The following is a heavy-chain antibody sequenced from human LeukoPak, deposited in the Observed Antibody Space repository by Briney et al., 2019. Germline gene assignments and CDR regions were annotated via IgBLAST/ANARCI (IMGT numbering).Heavy chain of an antibody. Sequence: PGGSLRLSCAASGFTFRSYSMNWVRQAPGKGLEWVSSISSSSSYIYYADSVKGRFTISRDNAKNSLYLQMNSLRAEDTAVYYCARSIVGATSGEWGQGTLVTVSS. V-gene: IGHV3-21*01. D-gene: IGHD1-26*01. CDR2: ISSSSSYI. J-gene: IGHJ4*02. CDR1: GFTFRSYS. CDR3: ARSIVGATSGE.